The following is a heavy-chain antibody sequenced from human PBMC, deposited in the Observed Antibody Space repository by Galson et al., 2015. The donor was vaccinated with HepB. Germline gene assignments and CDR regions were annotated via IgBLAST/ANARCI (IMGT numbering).Heavy chain of an antibody. CDR3: ARGARISGYDPSLDYYYYMDV. D-gene: IGHD5-12*01. CDR2: IIPIFGTA. Sequence: SVKVSCKASGGTFSSYAISWVRQAPGQGLEWMGGIIPIFGTANYAQKFQGRVTITADESTSTAYMELSSLRSEDTAVYYCARGARISGYDPSLDYYYYMDVWGKGTTVTVSS. J-gene: IGHJ6*03. V-gene: IGHV1-69*13. CDR1: GGTFSSYA.